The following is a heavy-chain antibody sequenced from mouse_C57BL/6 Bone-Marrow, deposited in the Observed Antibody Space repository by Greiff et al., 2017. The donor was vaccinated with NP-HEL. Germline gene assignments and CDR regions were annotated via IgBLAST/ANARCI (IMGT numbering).Heavy chain of an antibody. D-gene: IGHD6-1*01. CDR2: INPNNGGT. J-gene: IGHJ4*01. V-gene: IGHV1-22*01. CDR3: ARKACGSTNAMDY. CDR1: GYTFTDYY. Sequence: EVQLQQSGPELVKPGASVKLSCKASGYTFTDYYMHWVKQSPGKSLEWIGYINPNNGGTSYNQKFKGKATLTVDKSSSTAYMELRSLTSEDSAVYYGARKACGSTNAMDYWGQGTSVTVSS.